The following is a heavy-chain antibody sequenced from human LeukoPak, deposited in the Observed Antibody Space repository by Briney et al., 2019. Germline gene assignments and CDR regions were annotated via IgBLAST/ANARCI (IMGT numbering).Heavy chain of an antibody. J-gene: IGHJ4*02. CDR3: ARDIGIWGYFDY. Sequence: ASVKVSCKASGYTFTNYYIHGVRQAPGQGLEWLGVINPSGGGTTYAQKFQGRLTMTRDTSTSTVYMELNSLRSDDTAVYYCARDIGIWGYFDYWGQGTLVTVSS. CDR1: GYTFTNYY. D-gene: IGHD7-27*01. CDR2: INPSGGGT. V-gene: IGHV1-46*01.